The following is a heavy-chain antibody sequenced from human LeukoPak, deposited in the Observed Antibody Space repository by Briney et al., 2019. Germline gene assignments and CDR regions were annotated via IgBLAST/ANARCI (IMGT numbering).Heavy chain of an antibody. J-gene: IGHJ4*02. CDR3: AREYSREDY. CDR1: GYTFTGYY. V-gene: IGHV1-2*02. D-gene: IGHD5-18*01. CDR2: INPNNGVT. Sequence: ASVKVSCKPSGYTFTGYYLHWVRQAPGQGLEWMGWINPNNGVTKYAQKFQDRVTLTRDTSISTAYMELNRLRYDDTAVYYCAREYSREDYWGQGTLVTVSS.